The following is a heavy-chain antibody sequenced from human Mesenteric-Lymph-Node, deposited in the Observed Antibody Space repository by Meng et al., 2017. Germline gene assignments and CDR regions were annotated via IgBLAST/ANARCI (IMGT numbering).Heavy chain of an antibody. J-gene: IGHJ5*02. Sequence: QVHEHASGPSLVTPSQTLALTCTVSRGSISSGGYYWIWCRQHPGKGLEWIGYIYYSGSTYYNPSLKSRVTISVDTSKNQFSLKLSSVTAADTAVYYCTAERFGEFQDWFDPWGQGTLVTVSS. V-gene: IGHV4-31*03. D-gene: IGHD3-10*01. CDR1: RGSISSGGYY. CDR3: TAERFGEFQDWFDP. CDR2: IYYSGST.